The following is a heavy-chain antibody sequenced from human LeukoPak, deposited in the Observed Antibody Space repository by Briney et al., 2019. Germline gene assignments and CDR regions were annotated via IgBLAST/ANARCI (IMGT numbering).Heavy chain of an antibody. CDR3: ARVRNAYYDSSGYYYPFDY. D-gene: IGHD3-22*01. J-gene: IGHJ4*02. CDR2: ISYDGSNK. CDR1: GFTFSSYA. V-gene: IGHV3-30-3*01. Sequence: GGSLRLSCAASGFTFSSYAMHWVRQAPGKGLEWVAVISYDGSNKYYADSVKGRFTISRDNSKNTLYLQMNSLRAEDTAVYYCARVRNAYYDSSGYYYPFDYWGQGTLVSVPS.